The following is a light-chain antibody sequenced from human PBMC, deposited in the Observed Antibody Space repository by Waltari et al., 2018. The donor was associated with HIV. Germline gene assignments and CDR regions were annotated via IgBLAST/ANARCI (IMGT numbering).Light chain of an antibody. CDR1: KMSKQP. Sequence: SSELTPPPSVSGSPRQMARVPCPGHKMSKQPAQWYQQNTGQAPGVVIIKETERPSGIPERFSGSSSGTTVTLTIRGVQAEDEADYYCQSSDNSEHMIFGGGTKLTVL. J-gene: IGLJ2*01. CDR2: KET. V-gene: IGLV3-25*03. CDR3: QSSDNSEHMI.